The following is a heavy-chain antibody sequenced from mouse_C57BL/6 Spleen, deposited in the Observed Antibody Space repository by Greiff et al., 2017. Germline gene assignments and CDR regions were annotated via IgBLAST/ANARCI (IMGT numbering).Heavy chain of an antibody. D-gene: IGHD2-3*01. CDR1: GYTFTSYW. V-gene: IGHV1-69*01. CDR2: IDPSDSYT. J-gene: IGHJ2*01. Sequence: VQLQQPGAELVMPGASVKLSCKASGYTFTSYWMHWVKQRPGQGLEWIGEIDPSDSYTNYNQKFKGKSTLTVDKSSSTAYMQLSSLTSEDSAVYYWARRDGPEYYFDYWGQGTTLTVSS. CDR3: ARRDGPEYYFDY.